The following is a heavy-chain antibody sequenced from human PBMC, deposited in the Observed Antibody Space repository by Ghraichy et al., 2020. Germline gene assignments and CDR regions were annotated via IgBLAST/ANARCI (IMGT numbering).Heavy chain of an antibody. Sequence: GESLNISCTASGFSFTSYCIAWVRQMPGKGLEWIGNIYPSDSDTRYTPSFQGQFTISTDKSITTAYLQWSSLKASDTAVYYCARGGGADGKYWFDAWGQGTLGTVSS. CDR3: ARGGGADGKYWFDA. D-gene: IGHD6-13*01. J-gene: IGHJ5*02. V-gene: IGHV5-51*01. CDR1: GFSFTSYC. CDR2: IYPSDSDT.